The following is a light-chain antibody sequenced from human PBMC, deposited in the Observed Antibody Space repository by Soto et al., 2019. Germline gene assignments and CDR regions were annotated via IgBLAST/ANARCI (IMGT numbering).Light chain of an antibody. CDR2: GAS. CDR1: QSVSSSY. J-gene: IGKJ2*01. V-gene: IGKV3-20*01. CDR3: QQYGSSPEYT. Sequence: EIVLTQSPGTLSLSPGERATLSCRASQSVSSSYLAWYQQKPGQAPRLLIYGASSRATGIPDRFSGSGSGTDFTLTISRLEPEDFAVYYCQQYGSSPEYTFGQGTKVDTK.